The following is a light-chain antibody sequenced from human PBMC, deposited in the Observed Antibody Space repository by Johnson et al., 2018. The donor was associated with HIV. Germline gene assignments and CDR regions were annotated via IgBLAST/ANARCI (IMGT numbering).Light chain of an antibody. J-gene: IGLJ1*01. V-gene: IGLV1-51*02. CDR1: RSNIGNNY. CDR3: GTWDSSLSAYV. Sequence: HSVLTQPPSVSAAPGQKVTISCSGSRSNIGNNYVSWYQQLPGTAPKLLIYETNKRPSGIPDRFSGSKSGTSATLGITGLQTGDEADYYCGTWDSSLSAYVFGTGTKVTVL. CDR2: ETN.